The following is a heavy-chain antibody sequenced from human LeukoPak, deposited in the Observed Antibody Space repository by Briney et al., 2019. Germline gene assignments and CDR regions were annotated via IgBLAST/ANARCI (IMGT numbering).Heavy chain of an antibody. Sequence: SETLSLTCTVSGGSVSSGSYYWSWIRQPPGKGLEWIGYIYYSGSTNYNPSLKSRVTIAVDTSKNQFSLKVPSVTAADTAVCYWAREASAGPIAYYYFDMDVWGKGTTVTVSS. CDR1: GGSVSSGSYY. V-gene: IGHV4-61*01. CDR2: IYYSGST. CDR3: AREASAGPIAYYYFDMDV. D-gene: IGHD2-21*01. J-gene: IGHJ6*03.